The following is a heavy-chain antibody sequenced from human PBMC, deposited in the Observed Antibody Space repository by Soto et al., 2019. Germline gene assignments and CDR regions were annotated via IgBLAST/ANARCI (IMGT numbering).Heavy chain of an antibody. CDR1: GYTFTSYA. Sequence: ASVKVSCKASGYTFTSYAMHWVRQAPGQRLEWMGWINAGNGNTKYSQKFQGRVTITRDTSASTAYMELSSLRSEDTAVYYCARSFVYDYVWGGYRYELAPLLDYWGQGTLVTVS. V-gene: IGHV1-3*01. CDR2: INAGNGNT. D-gene: IGHD3-16*02. CDR3: ARSFVYDYVWGGYRYELAPLLDY. J-gene: IGHJ4*02.